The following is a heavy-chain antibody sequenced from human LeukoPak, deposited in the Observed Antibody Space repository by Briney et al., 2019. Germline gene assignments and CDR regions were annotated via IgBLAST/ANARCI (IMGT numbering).Heavy chain of an antibody. V-gene: IGHV1-46*01. CDR2: INPSGGST. CDR1: GYTFTSFY. CDR3: ARAWYYYDSSGYYPYFDY. J-gene: IGHJ4*02. D-gene: IGHD3-22*01. Sequence: ASVKVSCKASGYTFTSFYMQWVRQAPGQGLEWMGIINPSGGSTNYAQKFQGRVSMTRDTSTSTVYMELSSLRSEDTAVYYCARAWYYYDSSGYYPYFDYWGQGTLVTVSS.